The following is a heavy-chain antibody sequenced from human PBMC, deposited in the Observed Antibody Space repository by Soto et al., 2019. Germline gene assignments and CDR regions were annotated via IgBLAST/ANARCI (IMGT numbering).Heavy chain of an antibody. J-gene: IGHJ4*02. CDR2: INPSGGST. CDR1: GYTFTSYY. D-gene: IGHD3-22*01. V-gene: IGHV1-46*01. Sequence: QVQLVQSGAEVKKPGASVKVSCKASGYTFTSYYMHWVRQAPGQGLEWMGIINPSGGSTSYAQKFQGGFTMTRDTSTSTVYLELSSLRSEDTAVYYCARDPSSYYYDSSGPYGGGFDYWGQGTLVTVSS. CDR3: ARDPSSYYYDSSGPYGGGFDY.